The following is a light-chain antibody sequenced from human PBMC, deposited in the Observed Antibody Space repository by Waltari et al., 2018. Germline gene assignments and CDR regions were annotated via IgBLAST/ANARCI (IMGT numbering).Light chain of an antibody. Sequence: IVLTQSPGTLSLSPGERATLSCRARETVSRALAWYQQKPGQAPRLLIYGASTRAPGIPDRFSGRGSGTDFSLTISGLEPEDCAVYYCQHYVRLPATFGQGTKVEIK. J-gene: IGKJ1*01. CDR3: QHYVRLPAT. CDR1: ETVSRA. CDR2: GAS. V-gene: IGKV3-20*01.